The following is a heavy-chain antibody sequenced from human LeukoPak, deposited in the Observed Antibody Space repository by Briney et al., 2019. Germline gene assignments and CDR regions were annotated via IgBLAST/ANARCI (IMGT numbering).Heavy chain of an antibody. CDR3: ARHVLGFAAAGTFDY. D-gene: IGHD6-13*01. V-gene: IGHV5-10-1*01. CDR1: GYSFTSYW. Sequence: GESLRISCKGSGYSFTSYWISWVRQVPGKGLEWMGRIDPSDSYTNYSPSFQGHVTISADKSIRTAYLQWSSLKASDTAMYYCARHVLGFAAAGTFDYWGQGTLVSVSS. J-gene: IGHJ4*02. CDR2: IDPSDSYT.